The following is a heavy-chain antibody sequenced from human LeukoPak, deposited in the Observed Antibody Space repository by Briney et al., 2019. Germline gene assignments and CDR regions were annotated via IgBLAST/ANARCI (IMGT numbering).Heavy chain of an antibody. J-gene: IGHJ6*03. V-gene: IGHV4-4*07. CDR3: ARASSGSYSGPIYYYYYMDV. CDR2: IYTSGST. D-gene: IGHD1-26*01. CDR1: GGSISSYY. Sequence: PSETLSLTCTVSGGSISSYYWSWIRQPAGKGLEWIGRIYTSGSTNYNPSLKSRVTMSVDTSKNQFSLKLSSVTAADTAVYYCARASSGSYSGPIYYYYYMDVWGKGTTVTVSS.